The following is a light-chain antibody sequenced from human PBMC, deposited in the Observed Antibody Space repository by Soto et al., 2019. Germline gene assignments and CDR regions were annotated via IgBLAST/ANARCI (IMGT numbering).Light chain of an antibody. CDR1: RSVSSY. V-gene: IGKV3-15*01. J-gene: IGKJ5*01. CDR3: QQYNTWPPIT. Sequence: EIVLTQSPATLSFSPGESATLSCMATRSVSSYLAWYQQKPGQAPRLLIYGASTRATGLPARFSGSGSGTDFTLTISSLQSEDFAVYYCQQYNTWPPITFGQGTRLEIK. CDR2: GAS.